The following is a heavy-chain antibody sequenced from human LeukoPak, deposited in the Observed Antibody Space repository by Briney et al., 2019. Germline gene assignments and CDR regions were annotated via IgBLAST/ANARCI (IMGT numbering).Heavy chain of an antibody. CDR1: GFTFSSYG. CDR3: ARDRSFIAAAGIDY. Sequence: GRSLRLSCAASGFTFSSYGMHWVRQAPGKGLEWVAFISYDGTKYYADSVKGRFTISRDNSKNTLYLQMNSLRAEDTAVYYCARDRSFIAAAGIDYWGQGTLVTVSS. D-gene: IGHD6-13*01. CDR2: ISYDGTK. V-gene: IGHV3-30*03. J-gene: IGHJ4*02.